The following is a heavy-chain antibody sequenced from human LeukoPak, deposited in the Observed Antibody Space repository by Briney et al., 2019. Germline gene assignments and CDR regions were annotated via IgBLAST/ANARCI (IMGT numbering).Heavy chain of an antibody. CDR3: ARHFKHVRSGTQHWFDP. Sequence: MASETLSLTCTVSGGSIISYYWSWIRQPPGKGLEGMGFIYSSGSTNYNPSLRGRLTISVDTSKNQFSLRLNSVTAADTAVYYCARHFKHVRSGTQHWFDPWGQGTLVTVSS. CDR1: GGSIISYY. J-gene: IGHJ5*02. D-gene: IGHD1-14*01. CDR2: IYSSGST. V-gene: IGHV4-4*09.